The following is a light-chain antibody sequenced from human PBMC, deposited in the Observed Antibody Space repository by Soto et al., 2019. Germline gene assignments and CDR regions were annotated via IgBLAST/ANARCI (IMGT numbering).Light chain of an antibody. V-gene: IGKV1-39*01. CDR1: QSIRSY. CDR2: GAS. Sequence: DIQMTQSPSSLSASVGDRVTITCRASQSIRSYLNWYHQKPGKTPQLLIYGASNLQSGAPSRFTGSGSGTHFTLTISSLQPEDFATYYCQQSYPTPYTFGQGTKLEIK. J-gene: IGKJ2*01. CDR3: QQSYPTPYT.